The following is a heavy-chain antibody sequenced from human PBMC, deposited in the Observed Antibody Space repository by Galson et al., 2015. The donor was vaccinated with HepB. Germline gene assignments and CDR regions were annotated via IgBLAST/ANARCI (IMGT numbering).Heavy chain of an antibody. J-gene: IGHJ6*02. CDR3: ARGGHCSSTSCYHDV. CDR1: GDTLTGYY. Sequence: SVKVSCKASGDTLTGYYMHWVRQAPGQGLEWMGWINPNSGVTIYAQNFQGRVTMTRDTSISTAYMELSRLRSDDTAVYYCARGGHCSSTSCYHDVWGQGTTVTVSS. CDR2: INPNSGVT. D-gene: IGHD2-2*01. V-gene: IGHV1-2*02.